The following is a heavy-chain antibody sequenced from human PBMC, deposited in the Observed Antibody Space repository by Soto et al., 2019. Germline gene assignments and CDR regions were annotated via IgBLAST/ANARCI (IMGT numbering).Heavy chain of an antibody. CDR3: AFGACSSGWYMFLA. J-gene: IGHJ5*02. V-gene: IGHV4-39*01. CDR2: IYYSGST. D-gene: IGHD6-19*01. CDR1: GGSISSSSYY. Sequence: PSETLSLTCTVSGGSISSSSYYWGWIRQPPGKGLEWIGSIYYSGSTYYNPSLKSRVTISVDTSKNQFSLKLSSVTAADTAVYYCAFGACSSGWYMFLAWGQGTLVTVSS.